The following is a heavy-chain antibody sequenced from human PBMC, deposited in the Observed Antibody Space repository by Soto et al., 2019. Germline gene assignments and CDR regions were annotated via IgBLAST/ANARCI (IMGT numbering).Heavy chain of an antibody. CDR3: TRGVITFGGVIVTPNYYYYYMDV. J-gene: IGHJ6*03. CDR2: IRSKTDGGTT. Sequence: ACASSSATLCLAGVAVSCKTPGKGLEWVGHIRSKTDGGTTDYAAPVKGRFTISRDDSKSIAYLQMNSLKTEDTAVYYCTRGVITFGGVIVTPNYYYYYMDVWGQGTLVTVSS. CDR1: SATLCLAG. D-gene: IGHD3-16*02. V-gene: IGHV3-15*07.